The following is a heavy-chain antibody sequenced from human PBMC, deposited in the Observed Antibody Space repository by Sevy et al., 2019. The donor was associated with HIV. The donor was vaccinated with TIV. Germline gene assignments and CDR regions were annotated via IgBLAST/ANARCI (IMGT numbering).Heavy chain of an antibody. CDR3: GRDQLYCSGGSCYSGMDV. D-gene: IGHD2-15*01. CDR1: GGSISSYY. CDR2: IYTSGST. Sequence: SETLSLTCTVSGGSISSYYWSWIRQPAGKGLEWIGRIYTSGSTNYNPSLKSRVTMSVDTSKNQFSLKLSSVTAADTAVYYCGRDQLYCSGGSCYSGMDVWGQGTTVTVSS. V-gene: IGHV4-4*07. J-gene: IGHJ6*02.